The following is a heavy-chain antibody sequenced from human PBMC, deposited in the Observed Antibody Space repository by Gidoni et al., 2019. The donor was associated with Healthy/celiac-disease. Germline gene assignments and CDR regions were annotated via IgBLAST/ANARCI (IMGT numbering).Heavy chain of an antibody. D-gene: IGHD3-10*01. CDR1: GFTFSSYW. Sequence: EVQLVASGGGLVQPGGSLRLSCAASGFTFSSYWMSWVRQAPGKGLEWVANIKQDGSEKYYVDSVKGRFTISRDNAKNSLYLQMNSLRAEDTAVYYCARIRSKVRGVILYYYGMDVWGQGTTVTVSS. CDR3: ARIRSKVRGVILYYYGMDV. CDR2: IKQDGSEK. V-gene: IGHV3-7*03. J-gene: IGHJ6*02.